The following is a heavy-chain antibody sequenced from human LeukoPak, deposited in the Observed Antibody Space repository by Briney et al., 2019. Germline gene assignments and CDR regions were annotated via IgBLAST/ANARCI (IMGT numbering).Heavy chain of an antibody. Sequence: GGSLGLSCAASGFTFDDYAMHWVRQAPGKGLEWVSGISWNSGSIGYADSVKGRFTISRDNAKNSLYLQMNSLRAEDTALYYCAKVTGVRGVIFFDYWGQGTLVTVSS. CDR3: AKVTGVRGVIFFDY. D-gene: IGHD3-10*01. CDR1: GFTFDDYA. V-gene: IGHV3-9*01. CDR2: ISWNSGSI. J-gene: IGHJ4*02.